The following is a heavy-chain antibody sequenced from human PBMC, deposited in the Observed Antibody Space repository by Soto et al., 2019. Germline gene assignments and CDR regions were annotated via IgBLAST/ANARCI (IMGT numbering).Heavy chain of an antibody. CDR1: GGTLSSYA. D-gene: IGHD5-18*01. CDR3: ARARYSYGYSYYYGMDV. Sequence: SVKVSCKASGGTLSSYAISWVRQAPGQGLEWMGGIIPIFGTANYAQKFQGRVTITADESTSTAYMELSSLRSEDTAVYYCARARYSYGYSYYYGMDVWGQGTTVTVSS. V-gene: IGHV1-69*13. J-gene: IGHJ6*02. CDR2: IIPIFGTA.